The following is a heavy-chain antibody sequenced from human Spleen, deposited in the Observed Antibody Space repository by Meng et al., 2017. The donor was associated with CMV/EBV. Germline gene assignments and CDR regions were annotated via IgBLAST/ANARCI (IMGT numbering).Heavy chain of an antibody. Sequence: QVQLQQWGAGLLKPSETLSLTCAVYGGSFSGYYWSWIRQPPGKGLEWIGEINHSGSTNYNPSLKSRVTISVDTSKNQFSLKLSSVTAADTAVYYCASFPMVRGVEPGYWGQGTLVTVSS. V-gene: IGHV4-34*01. CDR3: ASFPMVRGVEPGY. CDR2: INHSGST. D-gene: IGHD3-10*01. J-gene: IGHJ4*02. CDR1: GGSFSGYY.